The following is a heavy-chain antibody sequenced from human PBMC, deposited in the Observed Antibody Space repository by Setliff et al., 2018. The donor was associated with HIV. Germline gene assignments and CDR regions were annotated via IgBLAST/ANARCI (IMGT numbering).Heavy chain of an antibody. Sequence: KASETLSLTCTVSGGSIRRSSYYWGWIRQPPGKGLEWIGSIYHSGSTYYNPSLKSRVTISVDTSKNQFSLKLSSVTAADTAVYYCARLPYSSGWYLGYWGQGTLVTVSS. D-gene: IGHD6-19*01. V-gene: IGHV4-39*07. CDR2: IYHSGST. CDR1: GGSIRRSSYY. J-gene: IGHJ4*02. CDR3: ARLPYSSGWYLGY.